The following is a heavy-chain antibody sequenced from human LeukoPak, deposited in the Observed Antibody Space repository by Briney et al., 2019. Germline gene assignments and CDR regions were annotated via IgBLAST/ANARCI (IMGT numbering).Heavy chain of an antibody. CDR3: ARRMAAAGTSFDY. CDR1: GVTFDDYA. V-gene: IGHV3-20*04. J-gene: IGHJ4*02. D-gene: IGHD6-13*01. CDR2: INWNGDTT. Sequence: PGGSLRLSCAASGVTFDDYAMSWVRQAPGKGREWVSSINWNGDTTHYADSVKGRFTISRDNAKNSLYLQMNSLRAEDTAFYYCARRMAAAGTSFDYWGQGTLVTVSS.